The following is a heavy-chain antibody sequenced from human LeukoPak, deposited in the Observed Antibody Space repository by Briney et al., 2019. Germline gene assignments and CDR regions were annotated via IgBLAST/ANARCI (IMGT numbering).Heavy chain of an antibody. Sequence: GGSLRLSCAASGFTVSSNYMSWVRQAPGKGLEWVSVIYSGGSTYYADSVKGRFTISRDNSKNTLYLQMNSLRAEYTAVYYCASAEYGSGSYYNVNYFDYWGQGTLVTVSS. V-gene: IGHV3-66*01. CDR2: IYSGGST. CDR1: GFTVSSNY. J-gene: IGHJ4*02. CDR3: ASAEYGSGSYYNVNYFDY. D-gene: IGHD3-10*01.